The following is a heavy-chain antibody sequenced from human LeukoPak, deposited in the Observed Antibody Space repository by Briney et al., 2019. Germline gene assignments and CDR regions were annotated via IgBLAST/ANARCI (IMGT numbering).Heavy chain of an antibody. V-gene: IGHV1-24*01. CDR1: GYTLTELS. Sequence: VSVKVSCKVSGYTLTELSMHWVRQAPGKGLEWMGGFDPEDGETIYAQKFQGRVTMTEDTSTDTAYMELRSLRSDDTAVYYCARVWDIVVVPAAIADYWGQGTLVTVSS. CDR2: FDPEDGET. D-gene: IGHD2-2*02. CDR3: ARVWDIVVVPAAIADY. J-gene: IGHJ4*02.